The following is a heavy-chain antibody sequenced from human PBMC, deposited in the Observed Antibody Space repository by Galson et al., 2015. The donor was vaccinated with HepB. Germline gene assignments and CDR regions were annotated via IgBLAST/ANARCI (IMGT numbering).Heavy chain of an antibody. J-gene: IGHJ4*02. D-gene: IGHD6-19*01. V-gene: IGHV3-23*01. CDR1: GFTFTYYA. Sequence: SLRLSCAASGFTFTYYAMSWVRQAPGKGLEWVSGISGGGGSTSYADSVKGRFTISRDNSKNTLYLQMNSLRAEDTAVYYCAHLLGQWLGRGSGYWGQGTLVTVSS. CDR2: ISGGGGST. CDR3: AHLLGQWLGRGSGY.